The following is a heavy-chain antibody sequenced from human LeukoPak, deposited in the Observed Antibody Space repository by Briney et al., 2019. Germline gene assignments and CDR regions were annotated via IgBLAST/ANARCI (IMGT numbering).Heavy chain of an antibody. Sequence: GGSLRLSCAASGFTFSRYAMLWVRQAPGKGLEWVSAISGSGGSTYYADSVKGRFTISRDNSKNTLYLQMNSLRAEDTAVYYCAKDGGSIVGATRGYFDYWGQGTLVTVSS. D-gene: IGHD1-26*01. CDR3: AKDGGSIVGATRGYFDY. V-gene: IGHV3-23*01. J-gene: IGHJ4*02. CDR2: ISGSGGST. CDR1: GFTFSRYA.